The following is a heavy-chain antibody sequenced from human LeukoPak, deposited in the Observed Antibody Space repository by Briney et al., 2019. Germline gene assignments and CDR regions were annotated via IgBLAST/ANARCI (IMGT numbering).Heavy chain of an antibody. V-gene: IGHV4-31*03. CDR1: GGSISSGGYY. CDR2: IYYSGST. J-gene: IGHJ5*02. CDR3: ARACPVGDWFDP. Sequence: SQTPSLTCTVSGGSISSGGYYWSWIRQHPGKGLEWIGYIYYSGSTYYNPSLKSRVTISVDTSKNQFSLKLSSVTAADTAVYYCARACPVGDWFDPWGQGTLVTVSS.